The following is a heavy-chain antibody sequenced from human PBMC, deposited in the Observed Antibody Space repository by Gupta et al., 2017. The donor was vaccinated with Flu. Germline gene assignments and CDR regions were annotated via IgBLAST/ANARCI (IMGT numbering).Heavy chain of an antibody. D-gene: IGHD1-26*01. CDR1: GFTFSSYA. CDR3: AKDQVGATDLAY. V-gene: IGHV3-23*01. CDR2: ISGSGGST. Sequence: EVQLLESGGGLVQPGGSLRLSCAASGFTFSSYAMSWVRQAPGKGLEWVSAISGSGGSTYYADSVKGRFTISRDNSKNTLYLQMKSMRAEDTAVYYCAKDQVGATDLAYWGQGTLVTVSS. J-gene: IGHJ4*02.